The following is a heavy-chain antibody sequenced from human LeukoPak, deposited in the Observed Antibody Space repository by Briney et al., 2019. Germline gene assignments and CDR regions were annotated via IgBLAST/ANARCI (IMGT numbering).Heavy chain of an antibody. CDR2: ISYDGSNK. J-gene: IGHJ4*02. CDR1: GFTFSSYA. Sequence: PGGSLRLSCAASGFTFSSYAMHWVRQAPGKGLEWVAVISYDGSNKYYADSVKGRFTISRDNSRNTLYLQMNSLRAEDTAVYYCAREMAATRGQALLEYSSSCFDYWGQGTLVTVSS. V-gene: IGHV3-30-3*01. CDR3: AREMAATRGQALLEYSSSCFDY. D-gene: IGHD6-6*01.